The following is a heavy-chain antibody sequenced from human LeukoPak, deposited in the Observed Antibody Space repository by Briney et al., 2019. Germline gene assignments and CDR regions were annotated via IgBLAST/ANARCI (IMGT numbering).Heavy chain of an antibody. CDR3: ARDSSSWYHFFDY. Sequence: SETLSLTCTVSGYSISSGYYWGWIRQPPGKGLEWIGSIYHSGSTYYNPSLKSRVTISVDTSKNQFSLKLSSVTAADTAVYYCARDSSSWYHFFDYWGQGTLVTVSS. CDR2: IYHSGST. J-gene: IGHJ4*02. CDR1: GYSISSGYY. D-gene: IGHD6-13*01. V-gene: IGHV4-38-2*02.